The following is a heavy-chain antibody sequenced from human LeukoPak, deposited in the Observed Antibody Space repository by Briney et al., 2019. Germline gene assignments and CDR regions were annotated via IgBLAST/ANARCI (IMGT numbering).Heavy chain of an antibody. CDR1: GFTFDDYA. V-gene: IGHV3-9*03. CDR2: ISWNSGSI. CDR3: AKDQGKYYYDSSAQGAFDI. D-gene: IGHD3-22*01. Sequence: GGSLRLSCAASGFTFDDYAMHWVRQAPGKGLEWVSGISWNSGSIGYADSVKGRFTIPRDNAKNSLYLQMNSLRAEDMALYYCAKDQGKYYYDSSAQGAFDIWGQGTMVTVSS. J-gene: IGHJ3*02.